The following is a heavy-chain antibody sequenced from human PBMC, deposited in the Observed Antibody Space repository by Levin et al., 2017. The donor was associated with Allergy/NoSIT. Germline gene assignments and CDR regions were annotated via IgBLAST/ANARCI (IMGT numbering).Heavy chain of an antibody. Sequence: PGGSLRLSCAASGFTFDDYTMHWVRQAPGKGLEWVSLISWDGGSTYYADSVKGRFTISRDNSKNSLYLQMNSLRTEDTALYYCSKDGVYYGSGSYYFDYWGQGTLVTVSS. CDR3: SKDGVYYGSGSYYFDY. D-gene: IGHD3-10*01. J-gene: IGHJ4*02. V-gene: IGHV3-43*01. CDR2: ISWDGGST. CDR1: GFTFDDYT.